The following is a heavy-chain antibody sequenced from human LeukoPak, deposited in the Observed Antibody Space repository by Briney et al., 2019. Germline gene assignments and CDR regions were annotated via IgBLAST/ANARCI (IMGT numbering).Heavy chain of an antibody. D-gene: IGHD3-22*01. CDR1: GGSFSGYY. J-gene: IGHJ4*02. V-gene: IGHV4-34*01. CDR3: ARGYTYYYDSSGYRFDY. Sequence: SETLSLTCAVYGGSFSGYYWSWIRRPPGKGLEWIGEINHSGSTNYNPSLKSRVTISVDTSKNQFSLKLSSVTAADTAVYYCARGYTYYYDSSGYRFDYWGQGTLVTVSS. CDR2: INHSGST.